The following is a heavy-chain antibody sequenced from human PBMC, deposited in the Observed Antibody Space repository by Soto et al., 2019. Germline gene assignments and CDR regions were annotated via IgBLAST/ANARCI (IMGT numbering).Heavy chain of an antibody. CDR3: ARVQMDYYFSGNFYYYCDGMAV. V-gene: IGHV5-51*01. Sequence: PGESLKISCKGSGYSFTSYWIGWVRQMPGKGLEWMGIIYPGDSDTRYSPSFQGQVTISADKSISTAYLQWSSLKASDTAMYYCARVQMDYYFSGNFYYYCDGMAVWGQGTTVPVSA. J-gene: IGHJ6*01. CDR2: IYPGDSDT. CDR1: GYSFTSYW. D-gene: IGHD3-10*01.